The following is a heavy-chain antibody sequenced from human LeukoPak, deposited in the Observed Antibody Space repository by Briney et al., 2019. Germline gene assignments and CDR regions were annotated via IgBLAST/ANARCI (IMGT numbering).Heavy chain of an antibody. CDR1: GYTFTRYA. CDR3: ARAYYYESSGPPETSGYFDY. Sequence: GASVKVSCEASGYTFTRYAMNWVRQAPGQGLEWMGWINTNTGNPTYAQGFTGRFVFSLDTSVSTAYLQISSLKAEDTAVYYCARAYYYESSGPPETSGYFDYWGQGTLVTVSS. CDR2: INTNTGNP. D-gene: IGHD3-22*01. V-gene: IGHV7-4-1*02. J-gene: IGHJ4*02.